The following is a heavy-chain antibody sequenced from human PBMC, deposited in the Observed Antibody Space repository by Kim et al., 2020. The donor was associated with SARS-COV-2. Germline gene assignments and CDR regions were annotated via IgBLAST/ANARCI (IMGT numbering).Heavy chain of an antibody. Sequence: KFQGRVTITRDTSASTAYMELSSLRSEDTAVYYCARVPYSSGWYVAPFDYWGQGTLVTVSS. V-gene: IGHV1-3*01. D-gene: IGHD6-19*01. J-gene: IGHJ4*02. CDR3: ARVPYSSGWYVAPFDY.